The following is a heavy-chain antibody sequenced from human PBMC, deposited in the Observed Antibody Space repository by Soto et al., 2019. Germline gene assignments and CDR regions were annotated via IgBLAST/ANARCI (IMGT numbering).Heavy chain of an antibody. CDR2: ISYDGSNK. CDR1: GFTFSSYG. V-gene: IGHV3-30*18. CDR3: AKGGYYDSSGYYYESAFDI. D-gene: IGHD3-22*01. J-gene: IGHJ3*02. Sequence: QVQLVESGGGVVQPGRSLRLSCAASGFTFSSYGMHWVRQAPGKGLEWVAVISYDGSNKYYADSVKGRFTISRDNSKNTLHLQMNSLRAEDTAVYYCAKGGYYDSSGYYYESAFDIWGQGTMVTVSS.